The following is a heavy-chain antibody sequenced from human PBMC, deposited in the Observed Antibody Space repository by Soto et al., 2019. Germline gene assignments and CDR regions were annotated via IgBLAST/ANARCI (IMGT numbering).Heavy chain of an antibody. D-gene: IGHD2-2*01. Sequence: ASLKVSCKSSGYTFTSYGISWVRQAPGQGLEWMGWISAYNGNTNYAQKLQGRVTMTTDTSTSTAYMELRSLRSDDTAVYYCARWFRGRCSSTSCYVISYYYYMDVWGKGTTVTVSS. J-gene: IGHJ6*03. CDR3: ARWFRGRCSSTSCYVISYYYYMDV. CDR2: ISAYNGNT. CDR1: GYTFTSYG. V-gene: IGHV1-18*01.